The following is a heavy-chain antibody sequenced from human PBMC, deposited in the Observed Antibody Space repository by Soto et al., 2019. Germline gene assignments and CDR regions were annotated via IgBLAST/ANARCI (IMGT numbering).Heavy chain of an antibody. Sequence: GGSLRLSCAASGFTFSSYAMHWVRQAPGKGLEWVAVISYDGSNKYYADSVKGRFTISRDNSKNTLYLQMNSLRAEDTAVYYCARDGPSSGERDDALDIWGQGTMVTVSS. CDR2: ISYDGSNK. D-gene: IGHD6-19*01. CDR3: ARDGPSSGERDDALDI. CDR1: GFTFSSYA. J-gene: IGHJ3*02. V-gene: IGHV3-30-3*01.